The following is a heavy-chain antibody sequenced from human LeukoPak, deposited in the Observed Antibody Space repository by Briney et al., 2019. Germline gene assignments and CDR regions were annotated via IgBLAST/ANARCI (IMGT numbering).Heavy chain of an antibody. Sequence: PGGSLRLSCAASGFTFSNYAMSWVRQAPGKGLEWVSAIIGSGGSTYYADSVKGRFTISRDNSKNTLFLQMTSLRFEDTALYYCSKWGDYDVLTGYYDSDFWGQGTLVTVSS. CDR1: GFTFSNYA. CDR2: IIGSGGST. V-gene: IGHV3-23*01. J-gene: IGHJ4*02. CDR3: SKWGDYDVLTGYYDSDF. D-gene: IGHD3-9*01.